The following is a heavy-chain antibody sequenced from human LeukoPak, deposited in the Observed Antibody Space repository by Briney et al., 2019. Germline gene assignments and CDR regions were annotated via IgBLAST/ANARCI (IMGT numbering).Heavy chain of an antibody. D-gene: IGHD3-10*01. Sequence: PGGSLRLSCAASGFTFSSYEMNWVRQAPGKGLEWVSYISSSGSTIYYADSVKGRFTISRDNAKNSLYLQMNSLRAEDTAVYYCARTYMVRGVRYNWFDPWGQGTLVTVSS. CDR1: GFTFSSYE. CDR2: ISSSGSTI. J-gene: IGHJ5*02. V-gene: IGHV3-48*03. CDR3: ARTYMVRGVRYNWFDP.